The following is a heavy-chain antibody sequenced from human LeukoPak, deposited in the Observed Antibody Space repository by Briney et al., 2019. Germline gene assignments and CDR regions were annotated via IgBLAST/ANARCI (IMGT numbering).Heavy chain of an antibody. CDR2: IHSDGSAT. CDR3: ATPYNYGTFDP. CDR1: GFTFSNYW. J-gene: IGHJ5*02. V-gene: IGHV3-74*01. D-gene: IGHD5-18*01. Sequence: GGSLRLSCAASGFTFSNYWMHWVRQAPGKGLVWVSRIHSDGSATYYADSVRGRFTISRDNAKNTLYLQMNSLRAEDTALYYCATPYNYGTFDPWGQGTLVTVSS.